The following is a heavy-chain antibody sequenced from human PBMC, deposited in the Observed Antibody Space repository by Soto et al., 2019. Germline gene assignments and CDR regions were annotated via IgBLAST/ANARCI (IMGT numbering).Heavy chain of an antibody. CDR3: ARAPGGYYYFAS. D-gene: IGHD3-22*01. V-gene: IGHV4-4*07. CDR1: GGSISSYY. Sequence: QVQLQESGPGLVKPSETLSLTCTVSGGSISSYYWNWIRQPAGKGLEWIGRIFTSGYTKYNPSLKSRVTISVDTSQNQFSLKLNSVTAADTAVYYCARAPGGYYYFASWGQGSLVTVSS. CDR2: IFTSGYT. J-gene: IGHJ4*02.